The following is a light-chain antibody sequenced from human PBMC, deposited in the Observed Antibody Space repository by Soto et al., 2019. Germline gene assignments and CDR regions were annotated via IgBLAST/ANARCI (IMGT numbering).Light chain of an antibody. CDR2: GAS. CDR3: QQYAGSPRT. Sequence: EIVLTQSPGTLSLSPGERATLSCRASQSVTSNYLAWYQQKPGQAPRLLIYGASSRVTGIPDRFSGSGSGTDFTLTITRLEPEDFAVYYCQQYAGSPRTFGQGTKVEIK. J-gene: IGKJ1*01. CDR1: QSVTSNY. V-gene: IGKV3-20*01.